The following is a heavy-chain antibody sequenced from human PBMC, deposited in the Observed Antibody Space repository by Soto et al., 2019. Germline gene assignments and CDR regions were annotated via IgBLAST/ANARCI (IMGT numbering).Heavy chain of an antibody. CDR2: ISNTGGTT. CDR3: AKALGAYGGRFDY. J-gene: IGHJ4*02. CDR1: GFTFNNYA. V-gene: IGHV3-23*01. Sequence: EVQLLESGGGLEQPGGSLRLSCAASGFTFNNYAMNWVRQAPGKGLEWVSTISNTGGTTYYANSVKGRFTISRDNSKNTLYLQMNSLRAEDTAVYYCAKALGAYGGRFDYWGQGTLVTVSS. D-gene: IGHD4-17*01.